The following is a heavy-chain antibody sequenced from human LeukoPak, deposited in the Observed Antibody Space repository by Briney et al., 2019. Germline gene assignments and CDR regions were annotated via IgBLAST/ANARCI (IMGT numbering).Heavy chain of an antibody. V-gene: IGHV3-33*01. CDR3: ARWRAAAAAYYFDY. J-gene: IGHJ4*02. D-gene: IGHD6-13*01. CDR2: IWYDGSNK. CDR1: GFTFSSYG. Sequence: GRSLRLSCAASGFTFSSYGMHWVRQVPGKGLEWVAVIWYDGSNKYYADSVKGRFTISRDNSKNTLYLQMNSLRAEDTAVYYCARWRAAAAAYYFDYWGQGTLVTVSS.